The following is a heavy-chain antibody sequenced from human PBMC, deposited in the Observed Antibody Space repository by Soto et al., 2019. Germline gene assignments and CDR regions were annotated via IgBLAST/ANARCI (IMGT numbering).Heavy chain of an antibody. CDR3: AATYYDFWSGPTAPLNWFDP. J-gene: IGHJ5*02. D-gene: IGHD3-3*01. CDR1: GGTFSSYA. Sequence: ASVKVSCKASGGTFSSYAISWVRQAPGQGLEWMGGIIPIFGTANYAQKFQGRVTITADKSTSTAYMELSSLRSEDTAVYYCAATYYDFWSGPTAPLNWFDPWGQGTLVTVSS. CDR2: IIPIFGTA. V-gene: IGHV1-69*06.